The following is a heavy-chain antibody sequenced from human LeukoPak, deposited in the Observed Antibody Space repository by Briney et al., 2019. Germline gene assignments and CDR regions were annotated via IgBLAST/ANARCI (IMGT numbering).Heavy chain of an antibody. V-gene: IGHV1-8*02. CDR1: GYTFTSYY. CDR2: MIPNSGKT. D-gene: IGHD3-3*01. J-gene: IGHJ6*02. Sequence: ASAKVSCKASGYTFTSYYMHWVGPATGQRLEWMGWMIPNSGKTRYAQKFQGRVTMTRNTPISTAYMELSNLRSEDTAVYYCASNGQVIIPQGQRIYYGMDVWGQGTTVTVSS. CDR3: ASNGQVIIPQGQRIYYGMDV.